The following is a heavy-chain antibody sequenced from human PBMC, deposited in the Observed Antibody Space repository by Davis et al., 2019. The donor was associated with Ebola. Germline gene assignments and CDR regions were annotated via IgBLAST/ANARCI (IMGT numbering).Heavy chain of an antibody. CDR2: IRSKANSYAT. D-gene: IGHD3-22*01. CDR3: TSGTNYDSSGYSPDY. J-gene: IGHJ4*02. V-gene: IGHV3-73*01. CDR1: GFTFSGSA. Sequence: GESLKISCAASGFTFSGSAVHWVRQASGKGLEWVGRIRSKANSYATAYAASVKGRFTISRDDSKNTAYLQMNSLKTEDTAVYYCTSGTNYDSSGYSPDYWGQGTLVTVSS.